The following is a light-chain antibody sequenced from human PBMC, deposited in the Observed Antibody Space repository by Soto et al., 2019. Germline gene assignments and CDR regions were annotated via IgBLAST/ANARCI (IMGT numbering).Light chain of an antibody. V-gene: IGKV3-20*01. CDR2: GAS. J-gene: IGKJ1*01. CDR3: LQYGSSPT. CDR1: QSVSSSY. Sequence: EIVLTQSPGTLSLAPAERATLSCRASQSVSSSYLAWYQQKPGQAPRLLIYGASSRATGIPDRFSGSGSGTDFTLTISRLEPEDFAVYYCLQYGSSPTFGQGTKVEIK.